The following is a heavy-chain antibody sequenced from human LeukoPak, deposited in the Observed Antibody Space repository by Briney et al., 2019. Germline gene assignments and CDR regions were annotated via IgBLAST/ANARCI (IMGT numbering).Heavy chain of an antibody. CDR2: IKSKNDGGTT. D-gene: IGHD3/OR15-3a*01. Sequence: GGSLRLSCATSGFTFTKAWMSWFRQAPGKGLEWVGRIKSKNDGGTTDYAAPVKGRFTISRDDSKNTIYLQMNSLKTEDTAVYYCSGTGYDSGQGTLVTVS. CDR3: SGTGYD. V-gene: IGHV3-15*01. CDR1: GFTFTKAW. J-gene: IGHJ4*02.